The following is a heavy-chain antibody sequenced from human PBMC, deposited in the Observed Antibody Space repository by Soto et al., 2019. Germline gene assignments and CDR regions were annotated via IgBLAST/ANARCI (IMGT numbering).Heavy chain of an antibody. J-gene: IGHJ5*02. V-gene: IGHV3-33*01. Sequence: QVQLVESGGGVVQPGRSLRLSCAASGFTFSSYGMHWVRQAPGKGLEWVAVIWYDGSNKYYADSVKGRFTISRDNSKNTLYLQMNSLRAEDTAVYYCARDRLSSSWPTSWFDPWGQGTLVTVSS. CDR1: GFTFSSYG. CDR3: ARDRLSSSWPTSWFDP. D-gene: IGHD6-13*01. CDR2: IWYDGSNK.